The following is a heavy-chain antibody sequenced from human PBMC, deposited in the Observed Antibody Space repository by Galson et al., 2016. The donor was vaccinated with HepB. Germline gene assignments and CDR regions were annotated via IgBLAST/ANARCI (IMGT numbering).Heavy chain of an antibody. J-gene: IGHJ4*02. Sequence: SLRLSCAASGFTFSIYAMHWVRQAPGKGLEWVALIPYDGSSQYYADSVRGRFTISRDNSKNTLYLQMDSLRPEDTAVYYCAKDGILGTTTQSKGMDVWGQGMLVTVSS. V-gene: IGHV3-30-3*01. CDR1: GFTFSIYA. CDR2: IPYDGSSQ. CDR3: AKDGILGTTTQSKGMDV. D-gene: IGHD1-26*01.